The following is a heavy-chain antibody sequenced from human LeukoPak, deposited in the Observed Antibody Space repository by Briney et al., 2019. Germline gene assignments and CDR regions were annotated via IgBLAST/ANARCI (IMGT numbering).Heavy chain of an antibody. Sequence: GGSLRLSCAASGFTFSSYSMNWVRQAPGKGLEWVSSISSSSSYIYYADSVKGRFTISRDNAKNSLYLQMNSLRAEDTAVYYCSGAGYYDRRRGGGGNWGQGTLVTVSS. J-gene: IGHJ4*02. CDR2: ISSSSSYI. CDR3: SGAGYYDRRRGGGGN. V-gene: IGHV3-21*01. D-gene: IGHD3-22*01. CDR1: GFTFSSYS.